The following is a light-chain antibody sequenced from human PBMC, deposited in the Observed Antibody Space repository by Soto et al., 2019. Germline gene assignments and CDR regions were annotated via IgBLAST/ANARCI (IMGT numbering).Light chain of an antibody. Sequence: DIQMTQSPSTLSASVGDRVTITCRASQCIGRWLAWYQQKPGKAPKVLIYDASTLKSGVPSRFSGSGSGTDFTLTISSLQPDDFAIYYCQQYNSYWTFGQGTKVEIK. CDR1: QCIGRW. CDR3: QQYNSYWT. J-gene: IGKJ1*01. CDR2: DAS. V-gene: IGKV1-5*01.